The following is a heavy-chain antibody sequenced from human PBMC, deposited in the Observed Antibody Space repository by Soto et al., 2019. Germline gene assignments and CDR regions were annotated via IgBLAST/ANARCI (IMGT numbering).Heavy chain of an antibody. J-gene: IGHJ4*02. CDR1: GGSFSGYY. CDR2: INHSGST. Sequence: SETLSLTCAVYGGSFSGYYWSWIRQPPGKVLEWIGEINHSGSTNYNPSLKSRVTISVDTSKNQFSLKLSSVTAADTAVYYCARGRPYSSSWYRTFDYWGQGTLVTVSS. CDR3: ARGRPYSSSWYRTFDY. D-gene: IGHD6-13*01. V-gene: IGHV4-34*01.